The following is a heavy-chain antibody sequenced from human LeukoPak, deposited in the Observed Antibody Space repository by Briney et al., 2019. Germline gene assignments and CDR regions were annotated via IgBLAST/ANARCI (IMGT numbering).Heavy chain of an antibody. CDR3: ARGNYAWWAFDI. Sequence: SETLSLTCVVYGGSFSDNYWSWIRQPPGKGLEWIGEINRSGSTNYNPSLKSRVTISVDSSKNQLSLKLSSVTAADTAVYYCARGNYAWWAFDIWGQGTMVTVSS. D-gene: IGHD1-7*01. CDR2: INRSGST. CDR1: GGSFSDNY. J-gene: IGHJ3*02. V-gene: IGHV4-34*01.